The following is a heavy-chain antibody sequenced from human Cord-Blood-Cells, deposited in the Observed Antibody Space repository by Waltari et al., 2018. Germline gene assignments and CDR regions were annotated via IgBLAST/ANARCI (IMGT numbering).Heavy chain of an antibody. J-gene: IGHJ4*02. CDR3: ARELNYFDY. CDR2: IYYSGST. CDR1: GGSNRSSSHY. V-gene: IGHV4-39*02. Sequence: HLQLQESAPGLVKPSETLSPTCTVSGGSNRSSSHYGGWIRQPPGKGLVWIGSIYYSGSTYYSPSLKNRVTISVDTSNNQFSLNLSTVTAADTAVYYCARELNYFDYWGQGTLVTVSS.